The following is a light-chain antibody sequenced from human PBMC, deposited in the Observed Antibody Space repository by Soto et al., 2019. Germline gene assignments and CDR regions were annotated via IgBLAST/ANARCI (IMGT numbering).Light chain of an antibody. CDR3: GSWTTYRPYV. Sequence: QSVLTRPASVSGSPGQSITIPCTGTSSDIGNYNAVSWYQQHPGKAPKLIIYEVTNRPSGVSDRFSGSKSGNTASLTISGLQAEEEADYYCGSWTTYRPYVFATGTKVTVL. V-gene: IGLV2-14*01. J-gene: IGLJ1*01. CDR1: SSDIGNYNA. CDR2: EVT.